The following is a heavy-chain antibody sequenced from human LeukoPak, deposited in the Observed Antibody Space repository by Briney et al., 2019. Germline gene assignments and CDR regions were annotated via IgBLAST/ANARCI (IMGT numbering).Heavy chain of an antibody. V-gene: IGHV4-59*01. CDR2: IYYSGST. J-gene: IGHJ5*02. CDR1: GGSISSYY. Sequence: SETLSLTCTVSGGSISSYYWSWIRQPPGKGLEWIGYIYYSGSTNYNPSLKSRVTISVDTSKNQFSLKLSSVTAADTAVYYCARTYYDFWSGYYGNWFDPWGQGTLVTVSS. CDR3: ARTYYDFWSGYYGNWFDP. D-gene: IGHD3-3*01.